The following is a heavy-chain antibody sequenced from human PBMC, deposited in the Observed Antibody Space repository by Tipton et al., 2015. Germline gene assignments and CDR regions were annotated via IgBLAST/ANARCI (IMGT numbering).Heavy chain of an antibody. CDR1: GFTFSSYA. CDR2: ISGSGGST. V-gene: IGHV3-23*01. D-gene: IGHD3-3*01. Sequence: SLRLSCAASGFTFSSYAMSWVRQAPGKGLEWVSAISGSGGSTFYTDSVKGRFTISRDNSKNTLYLQMNSLRAEDTALYYCAAYYGYYFGMDVWGQGTTVTVSS. CDR3: AAYYGYYFGMDV. J-gene: IGHJ6*02.